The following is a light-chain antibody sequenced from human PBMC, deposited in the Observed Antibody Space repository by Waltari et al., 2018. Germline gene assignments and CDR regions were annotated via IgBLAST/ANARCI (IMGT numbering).Light chain of an antibody. J-gene: IGKJ4*01. CDR1: QNIVTY. Sequence: ELVLTQSPATLSLSPGERATLSCRASQNIVTYLALYQQKPGQAPRLLIHDASHRATGIPARFSGSESGTDFTLTISSLEPEDFAVYFCQQRSHWPLTFGGGTKVDIK. CDR2: DAS. CDR3: QQRSHWPLT. V-gene: IGKV3-11*01.